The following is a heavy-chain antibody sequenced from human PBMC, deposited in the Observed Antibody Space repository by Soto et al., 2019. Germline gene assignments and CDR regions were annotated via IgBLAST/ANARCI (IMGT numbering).Heavy chain of an antibody. J-gene: IGHJ4*02. Sequence: ASVKVSCKVSGYSLTELSMHWVRQAPGKGLEWMGGFDPEDGETIYAQKFQGRVTMTEDTSTDTAYMELSSLRSEDTAVYYCATVMGAVAGTSVYFDYWGQGTLVTVPS. CDR1: GYSLTELS. CDR3: ATVMGAVAGTSVYFDY. D-gene: IGHD6-19*01. CDR2: FDPEDGET. V-gene: IGHV1-24*01.